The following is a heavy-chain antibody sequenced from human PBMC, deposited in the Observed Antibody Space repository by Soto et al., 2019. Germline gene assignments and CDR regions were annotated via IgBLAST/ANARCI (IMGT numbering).Heavy chain of an antibody. Sequence: ASVKVSCKAYGYTFTDYYMHWVRQAPGQGLEWMGWINPNSGDKRYAQKFQVRVTMTRDTSINTAYMEMSSLRSDDTAVYYCARGDILTGPSHTFDYWGQGTLVTVSS. CDR1: GYTFTDYY. D-gene: IGHD3-9*01. CDR2: INPNSGDK. J-gene: IGHJ4*02. V-gene: IGHV1-2*02. CDR3: ARGDILTGPSHTFDY.